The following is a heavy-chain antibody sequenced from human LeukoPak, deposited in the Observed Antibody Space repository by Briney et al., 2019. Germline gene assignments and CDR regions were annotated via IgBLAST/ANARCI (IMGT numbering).Heavy chain of an antibody. CDR2: INPSGSST. J-gene: IGHJ4*02. V-gene: IGHV1-46*01. D-gene: IGHD6-6*01. CDR1: GYSFTSHY. CDR3: ASTHWGIAARPDLGLRFDY. Sequence: GASVKVSCKASGYSFTSHYMHWVRRAPGQGLEWMGLINPSGSSTLYAQKFQGRVTMTRDMSTTTDYMELSSLRYEDTAVYYCASTHWGIAARPDLGLRFDYWGQGTLVTVSS.